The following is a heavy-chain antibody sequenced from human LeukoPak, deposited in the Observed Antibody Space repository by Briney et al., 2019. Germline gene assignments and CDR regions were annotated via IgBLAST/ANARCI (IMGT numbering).Heavy chain of an antibody. J-gene: IGHJ5*02. Sequence: SGPTLAKPTQTLTLTCTFSGFSLSTSGVGVGWIRQPPGKALEWLALIYWDDDKRYSPSLKSRLTITKDTSKNQVVLTMTNMDPVDTATYYCAHVIHYDILTGPQFDPWGQGTLVTVSS. CDR3: AHVIHYDILTGPQFDP. CDR1: GFSLSTSGVG. D-gene: IGHD3-9*01. V-gene: IGHV2-5*02. CDR2: IYWDDDK.